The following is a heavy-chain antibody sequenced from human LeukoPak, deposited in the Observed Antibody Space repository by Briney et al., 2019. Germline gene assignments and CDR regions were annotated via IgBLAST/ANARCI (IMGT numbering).Heavy chain of an antibody. CDR3: TSEYSSSPAY. V-gene: IGHV4-39*02. J-gene: IGHJ4*02. Sequence: SETLSLTCTVSGGSITNPTYHWGWVRQPPGKGLEWIGSIYYNGNSYYNLDLKSRLTLSIDASNNQFSLKLESVTAADTAVYYCTSEYSSSPAYWGQGTLVTVSS. CDR1: GGSITNPTYH. D-gene: IGHD6-6*01. CDR2: IYYNGNS.